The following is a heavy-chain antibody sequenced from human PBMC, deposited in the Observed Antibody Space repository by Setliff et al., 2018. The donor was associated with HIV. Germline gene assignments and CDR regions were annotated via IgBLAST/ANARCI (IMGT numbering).Heavy chain of an antibody. Sequence: KTSETLSLTCTVSGASISYGGHFWTWIRQPAGKGLEWIGRSHSDGNTDYNPSLKSRLTISVDTSKNQLSLKLTSVTAADTAMYYCARGRDGELFTKEGNYYCYIDVWGKGTTVTVSS. CDR3: ARGRDGELFTKEGNYYCYIDV. CDR2: SHSDGNT. CDR1: GASISYGGHF. J-gene: IGHJ6*03. V-gene: IGHV4-61*02. D-gene: IGHD3-10*01.